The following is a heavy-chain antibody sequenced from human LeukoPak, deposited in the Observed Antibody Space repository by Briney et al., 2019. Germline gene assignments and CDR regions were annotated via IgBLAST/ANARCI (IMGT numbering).Heavy chain of an antibody. V-gene: IGHV1-46*01. CDR1: GYTFSSYY. CDR3: ARETRSLVIGAAAGPWNY. CDR2: INPSGDTT. Sequence: ASVKVSCKASGYTFSSYYMHWVRQAPGQGLEWMGIINPSGDTTSYAQKFQDRVTMTRDTSTSTVYMELSSLRSEDTAVYYWARETRSLVIGAAAGPWNYWGQGTLVTVSS. J-gene: IGHJ4*02. D-gene: IGHD6-13*01.